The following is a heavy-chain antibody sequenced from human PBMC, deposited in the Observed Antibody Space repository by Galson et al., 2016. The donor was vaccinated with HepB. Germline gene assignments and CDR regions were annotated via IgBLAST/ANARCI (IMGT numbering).Heavy chain of an antibody. J-gene: IGHJ6*02. CDR2: ISYDGSNK. V-gene: IGHV3-30*04. CDR1: GFTFSTYA. Sequence: SLRLSCAASGFTFSTYAMHWVRQAPGKGLEWVAVISYDGSNKYYADSVKGRFTISRDYSKNTLYLQMNSLRAEDTAVYYCAREPTHPAMVKFNYYNAMDVWGQGSLVTVSS. CDR3: AREPTHPAMVKFNYYNAMDV. D-gene: IGHD5-18*01.